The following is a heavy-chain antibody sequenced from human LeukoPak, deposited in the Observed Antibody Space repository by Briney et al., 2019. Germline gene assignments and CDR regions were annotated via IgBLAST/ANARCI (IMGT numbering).Heavy chain of an antibody. D-gene: IGHD6-13*01. V-gene: IGHV3-7*01. CDR2: IKQDGSEK. J-gene: IGHJ4*02. CDR3: ARRDSSSWTTFDY. CDR1: GFTFSNYW. Sequence: GGSLRLSCAASGFTFSNYWMIWVRQAPGKGLEWVASIKQDGSEKQYVGSVRGRFTISRDNAKNVLDLQMNSLRAEDTAVYYCARRDSSSWTTFDYWGQGTLVTVSS.